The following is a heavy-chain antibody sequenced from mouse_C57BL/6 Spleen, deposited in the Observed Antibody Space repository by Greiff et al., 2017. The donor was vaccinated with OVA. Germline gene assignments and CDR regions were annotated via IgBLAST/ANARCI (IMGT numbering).Heavy chain of an antibody. CDR2: ISSGGDYI. CDR3: TSYSNYLFAY. CDR1: GFTFSSYA. Sequence: EVKLVESGEGLVKPGGSLKLSCAASGFTFSSYAMSWVRQTPEKRLEWVAYISSGGDYIYYADTVKGRFTISRDNARNTLYLQMSSLKSEDTAMYYCTSYSNYLFAYWGKGLWSLSLQ. V-gene: IGHV5-9-1*02. D-gene: IGHD2-5*01. J-gene: IGHJ3*01.